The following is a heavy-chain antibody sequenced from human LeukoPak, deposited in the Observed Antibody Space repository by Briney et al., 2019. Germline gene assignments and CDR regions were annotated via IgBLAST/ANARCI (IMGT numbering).Heavy chain of an antibody. J-gene: IGHJ4*02. Sequence: SETLSLTCTVSGGSISSGGYYWSWIRQHPGKGLEWIGYIYYSGSTYYNPSLKSRVTISVDTSKNQFSLKLSSVTAADTAVYYCARGGRASSSWYGYWGQGTLVTVSS. CDR3: ARGGRASSSWYGY. V-gene: IGHV4-31*03. CDR2: IYYSGST. CDR1: GGSISSGGYY. D-gene: IGHD6-13*01.